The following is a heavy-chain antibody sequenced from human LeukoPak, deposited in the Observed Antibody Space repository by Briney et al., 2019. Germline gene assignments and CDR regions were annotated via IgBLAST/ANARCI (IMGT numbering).Heavy chain of an antibody. Sequence: PSETLSLTCTVSGGSVSSGSYYWSWIRQPPGKGLEWIGYIYYSGSTNYNPSLKSRVTISVDTSKNQFSLKLSSVTAADTAVYYCARAPGAEYNWLDPWGQGTLVTVSS. J-gene: IGHJ5*02. CDR2: IYYSGST. CDR3: ARAPGAEYNWLDP. CDR1: GGSVSSGSYY. D-gene: IGHD3-10*01. V-gene: IGHV4-61*01.